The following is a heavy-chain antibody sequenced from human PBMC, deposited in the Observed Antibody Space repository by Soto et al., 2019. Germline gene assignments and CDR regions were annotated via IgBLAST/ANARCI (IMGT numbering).Heavy chain of an antibody. Sequence: GGSLRLSCAASGFTFSSYAMSWVRQAPGKGLEWVSAISGSGGSTYYADSVKGRFTISRDNSKNTLYLQMNRLRAEDTAVYYCAKDRIVLMVYAIHGPDAFDIWGQGTMVTVSS. CDR2: ISGSGGST. J-gene: IGHJ3*02. CDR1: GFTFSSYA. D-gene: IGHD2-8*01. V-gene: IGHV3-23*01. CDR3: AKDRIVLMVYAIHGPDAFDI.